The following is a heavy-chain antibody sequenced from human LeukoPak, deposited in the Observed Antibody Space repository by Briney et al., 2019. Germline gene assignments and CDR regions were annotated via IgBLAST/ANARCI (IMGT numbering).Heavy chain of an antibody. CDR1: GGTFSSYA. V-gene: IGHV1-69*04. Sequence: GASVKVSCKASGGTFSSYAISWVRQAPGQGLEWMGRIIPILGIANYAQKFQGRVTITADKSTSTAYMELSSLRSEDTAVYYCARDGEDRDYYYNGMDVWGQGTTVTVSS. CDR3: ARDGEDRDYYYNGMDV. J-gene: IGHJ6*02. D-gene: IGHD2-15*01. CDR2: IIPILGIA.